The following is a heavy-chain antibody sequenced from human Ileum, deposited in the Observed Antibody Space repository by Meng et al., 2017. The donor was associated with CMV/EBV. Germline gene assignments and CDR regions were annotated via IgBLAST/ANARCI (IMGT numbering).Heavy chain of an antibody. Sequence: QVQLQCSAPRLLNPAHTLSPTCTLSGASIPSDNTHWSWIRQPAGKGLEWIGRIDTDGSTYYNPFLNSRVTVSTDTSKNHYSLKLSSVTAADTAVYYCATYIPGRSGVGYWAHGTLVTVSS. V-gene: IGHV4-61*02. CDR3: ATYIPGRSGVGY. J-gene: IGHJ4*01. CDR2: IDTDGST. D-gene: IGHD1-14*01. CDR1: GASIPSDNTH.